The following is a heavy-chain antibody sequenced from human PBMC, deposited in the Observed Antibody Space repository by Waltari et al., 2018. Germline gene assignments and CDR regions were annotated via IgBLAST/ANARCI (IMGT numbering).Heavy chain of an antibody. CDR2: IYYSGSP. J-gene: IGHJ4*02. CDR3: ARGVPDYDFWSGTLGFDY. CDR1: GGSISSGDYY. V-gene: IGHV4-30-4*08. Sequence: QVQLQESGPGLVKPSQTLSLTCTVSGGSISSGDYYWSWIRKPPGKGLEWIGYIYYSGSPYYNPSLKSRVTISVDTSKNQFSLKLSSVTAADTAVYYCARGVPDYDFWSGTLGFDYWGQGTLVTVSS. D-gene: IGHD3-3*01.